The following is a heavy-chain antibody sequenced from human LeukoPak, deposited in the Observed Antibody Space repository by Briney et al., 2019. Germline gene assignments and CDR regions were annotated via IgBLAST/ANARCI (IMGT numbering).Heavy chain of an antibody. J-gene: IGHJ5*02. Sequence: PSETLSLTCTVSGGSISSSSYYWGWIRQPPGKGLEWIGSIYYSGSTYYNPSLKSRVTIPVDTSKNQFSLKLSSVTAADTAVYYCARCSSGWYQNWFDPWGQGTLVTVSS. CDR3: ARCSSGWYQNWFDP. V-gene: IGHV4-39*01. D-gene: IGHD6-19*01. CDR1: GGSISSSSYY. CDR2: IYYSGST.